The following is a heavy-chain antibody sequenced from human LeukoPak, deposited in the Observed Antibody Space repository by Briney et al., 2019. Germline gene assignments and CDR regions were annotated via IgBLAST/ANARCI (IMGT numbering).Heavy chain of an antibody. V-gene: IGHV1-69*13. CDR3: ARGSGETGGYYYVY. CDR1: GGSFSRYA. D-gene: IGHD2-8*02. CDR2: IIPIFGTA. Sequence: SVNVSCKASGGSFSRYAISWVRQAPGQGLEWMGGIIPIFGTANYAQKFQGRVTITADESTRTAYMGLRTLRSEDTAIYYCARGSGETGGYYYVYWGRGTPVTVSS. J-gene: IGHJ4*02.